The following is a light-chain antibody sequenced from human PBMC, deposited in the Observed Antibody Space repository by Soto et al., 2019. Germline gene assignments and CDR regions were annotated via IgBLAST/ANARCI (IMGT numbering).Light chain of an antibody. CDR2: DDS. CDR3: CSYASSTVV. V-gene: IGLV2-23*01. J-gene: IGLJ2*01. CDR1: SSNLATYNL. Sequence: QSALTQPASVSGSPGQSITLSCTGTSSNLATYNLVSWYQQHPGKAPKLIIYDDSTRPSGVSNRFSGSKSGNTASLTISGLQAEDEADYYCCSYASSTVVFGGGTQLTVL.